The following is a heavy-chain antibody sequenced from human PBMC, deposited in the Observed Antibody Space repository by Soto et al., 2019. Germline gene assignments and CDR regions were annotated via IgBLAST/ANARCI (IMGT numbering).Heavy chain of an antibody. Sequence: QVQLQESGPGLVKPSGTLSLTCAVSGGSISSSNWWSWVRQPPGRGLEWVGEIYHSGSTNYNPSLKSSVTISVDNYTTQFSRKLSSVAAADTAVYYCVRDRWDSGSTRCSGDGMDVSGQGNTVTVSS. CDR3: VRDRWDSGSTRCSGDGMDV. D-gene: IGHD2-2*01. J-gene: IGHJ6*02. CDR1: GGSISSSNW. V-gene: IGHV4-4*02. CDR2: IYHSGST.